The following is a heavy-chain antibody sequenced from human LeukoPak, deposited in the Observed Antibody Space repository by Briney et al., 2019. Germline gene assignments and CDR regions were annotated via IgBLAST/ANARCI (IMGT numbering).Heavy chain of an antibody. CDR1: GGSISSGDYY. V-gene: IGHV4-30-4*01. D-gene: IGHD6-6*01. Sequence: SQTLSLTCTVSGGSISSGDYYWSWLRQPPGTGLEWIGYIYYSGSTYYNPSLKSRVTISVDTSKNQFSLKLSSVTAADTAVYYCASQIAARPLDLRAFDIWGQGTMVTVSS. CDR3: ASQIAARPLDLRAFDI. CDR2: IYYSGST. J-gene: IGHJ3*02.